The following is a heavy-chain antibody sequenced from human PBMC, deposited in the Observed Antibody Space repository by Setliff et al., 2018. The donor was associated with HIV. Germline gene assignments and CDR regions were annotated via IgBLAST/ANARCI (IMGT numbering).Heavy chain of an antibody. J-gene: IGHJ6*03. Sequence: ASVKVSCKVYGYTLSELSIHWVRQAPGKGLEWMGYFDPQDGETVYAQKFQGRVTLTEDTSTGTAYMELSGLRSEDTAVYYCARARSGYDWGRGYYYYYYMDVWGKGTTVTVSS. D-gene: IGHD5-12*01. CDR1: GYTLSELS. V-gene: IGHV1-24*01. CDR2: FDPQDGET. CDR3: ARARSGYDWGRGYYYYYYMDV.